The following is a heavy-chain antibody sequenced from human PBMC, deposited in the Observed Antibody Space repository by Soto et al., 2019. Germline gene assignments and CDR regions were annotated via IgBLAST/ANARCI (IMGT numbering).Heavy chain of an antibody. Sequence: GESRKISCAASGFTFGNYAMNWVRQAPGKGLEWISSISDPGTSTYYANSVKGRFSMSRDNSKNTLFLQMNRLRADDTAAYFCAKSLVTPSDAFDLWGRGTLVTVSS. CDR1: GFTFGNYA. CDR2: ISDPGTST. V-gene: IGHV3-23*01. J-gene: IGHJ3*01. CDR3: AKSLVTPSDAFDL. D-gene: IGHD2-21*02.